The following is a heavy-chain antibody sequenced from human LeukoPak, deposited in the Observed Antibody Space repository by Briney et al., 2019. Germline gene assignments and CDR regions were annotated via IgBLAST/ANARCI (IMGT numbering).Heavy chain of an antibody. Sequence: SETLSLTCTVSGGSISSTSYYWGWFRQPPGKGLEWIGSIYYSGSTYYNPSLRSRVTISVDTSKNQFSLKLSSVTAADTAVYYCARDIGVTMIVVAPGAAFDIWGQGTMVTVSS. J-gene: IGHJ3*02. CDR1: GGSISSTSYY. CDR2: IYYSGST. V-gene: IGHV4-39*07. CDR3: ARDIGVTMIVVAPGAAFDI. D-gene: IGHD3-22*01.